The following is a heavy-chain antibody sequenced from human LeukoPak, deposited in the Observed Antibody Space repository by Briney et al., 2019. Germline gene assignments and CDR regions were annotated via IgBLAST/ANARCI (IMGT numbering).Heavy chain of an antibody. CDR3: ARLGIYSYGQTVDY. D-gene: IGHD5-18*01. V-gene: IGHV3-21*01. J-gene: IGHJ4*02. CDR1: GFTFSSYS. CDR2: ISSSSSYI. Sequence: GGSLRLSCAASGFTFSSYSMNWVRQAPGKGLEWVSSISSSSSYIYYADSVKGRFTISRDNAKNSLYLQMNSLRAEDTAVYYCARLGIYSYGQTVDYWGQGTLATVSS.